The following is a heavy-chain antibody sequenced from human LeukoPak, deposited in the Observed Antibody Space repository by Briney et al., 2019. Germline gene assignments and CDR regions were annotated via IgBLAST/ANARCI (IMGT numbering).Heavy chain of an antibody. CDR2: IIPIFGTA. Sequence: SVKVSCKASGGTFSSYAISWVRQAPGQGLEWMGGIIPIFGTANYAQKFQGRVTTTADESTSTAYMELSSLRSEDTAVYYCASFIAAADPPYYYYGMDVWGQGTTVTVSS. D-gene: IGHD6-13*01. CDR3: ASFIAAADPPYYYYGMDV. CDR1: GGTFSSYA. V-gene: IGHV1-69*13. J-gene: IGHJ6*01.